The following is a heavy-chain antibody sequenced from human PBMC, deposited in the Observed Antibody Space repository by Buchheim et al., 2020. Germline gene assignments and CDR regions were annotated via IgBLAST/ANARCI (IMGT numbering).Heavy chain of an antibody. V-gene: IGHV4-59*08. CDR3: ARRADWFDP. CDR1: GGSITSNY. J-gene: IGHJ5*02. Sequence: QVQLQESGPGLLKPSETLSLTCTVSGGSITSNYWNWIRQPPGKGLEWIGNVYHSGATNYNPSLKSRVTISVDTSKNPFSLKLISVTAADTAFYYCARRADWFDPWGQGTL. CDR2: VYHSGAT.